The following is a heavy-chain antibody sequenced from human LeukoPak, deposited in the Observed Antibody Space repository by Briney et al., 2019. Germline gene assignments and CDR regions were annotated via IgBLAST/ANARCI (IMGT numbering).Heavy chain of an antibody. V-gene: IGHV3-23*01. Sequence: GESLRLSCAASGFTFSTYSMTCVRQGPGKGLEWVSSIYPNGGSTFYADSVKGRFTISRDNSKNTLYLQMSSLRTEDTAIYYCTKDVVPDSGWDLDYWGQGTLVTVSS. CDR2: IYPNGGST. J-gene: IGHJ4*02. CDR1: GFTFSTYS. D-gene: IGHD6-19*01. CDR3: TKDVVPDSGWDLDY.